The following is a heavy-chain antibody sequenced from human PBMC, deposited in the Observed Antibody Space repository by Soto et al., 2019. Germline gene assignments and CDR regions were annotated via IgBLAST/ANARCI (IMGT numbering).Heavy chain of an antibody. V-gene: IGHV3-30*04. Sequence: VQLVESGGGVVQPGGSLRLSCAASGFTFSTYGMHWVRQAPGKGLEWVAVMSYDGKSKYYADSVKGRFTISRDNSKNTVFLQIDSLRPEDTAMYYCAAYCTRTSCQYGHWGQGTLVTVSS. D-gene: IGHD2-2*01. CDR2: MSYDGKSK. CDR3: AAYCTRTSCQYGH. J-gene: IGHJ4*02. CDR1: GFTFSTYG.